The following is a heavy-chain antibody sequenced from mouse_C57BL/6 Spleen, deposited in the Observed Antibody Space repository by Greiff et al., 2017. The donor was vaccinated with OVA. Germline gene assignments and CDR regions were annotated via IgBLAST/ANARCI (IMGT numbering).Heavy chain of an antibody. Sequence: VQLQQSGPGLVAPSQSLSITCTVSGFSLTSYGVHWVRQPPGKGLEWLVVIWSDGSTTYNSALKSRLSISKDNSKSQVFLKMNSLQTDDTAMYYCARHEDYGYGYAMDYWGQGTSVTVSS. CDR1: GFSLTSYG. D-gene: IGHD2-2*01. V-gene: IGHV2-6-1*01. J-gene: IGHJ4*01. CDR3: ARHEDYGYGYAMDY. CDR2: IWSDGST.